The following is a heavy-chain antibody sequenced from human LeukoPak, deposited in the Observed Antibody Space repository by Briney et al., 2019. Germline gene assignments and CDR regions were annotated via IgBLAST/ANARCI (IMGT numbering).Heavy chain of an antibody. D-gene: IGHD3-10*01. Sequence: GASVKVSCKASGYTFTGYYMHWVRRAPGQGLEWMGWINPNSGGTNYAQKFQGRVTMTRDTAISTAYMELSRLRSDDTAVYYCAREDMVRGVIPFDYWGQGTLVTVSS. V-gene: IGHV1-2*02. CDR2: INPNSGGT. CDR1: GYTFTGYY. J-gene: IGHJ4*02. CDR3: AREDMVRGVIPFDY.